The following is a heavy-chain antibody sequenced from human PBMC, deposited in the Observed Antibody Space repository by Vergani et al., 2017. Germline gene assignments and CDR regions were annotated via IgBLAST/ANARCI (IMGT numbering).Heavy chain of an antibody. D-gene: IGHD6-13*01. J-gene: IGHJ4*02. CDR2: ISYDGDRR. CDR3: ARDPERAAAGTVLFDY. Sequence: QVQLVESGGGVVQPGRSLRLSCAASGFTFSSYALHWVRQAPGKGLEWVAMISYDGDRRDYGDFAKGRVTISRDSSKTVYLQMNRLRVEDTAMYFCARDPERAAAGTVLFDYWGQGTLVTVYS. CDR1: GFTFSSYA. V-gene: IGHV3-30*04.